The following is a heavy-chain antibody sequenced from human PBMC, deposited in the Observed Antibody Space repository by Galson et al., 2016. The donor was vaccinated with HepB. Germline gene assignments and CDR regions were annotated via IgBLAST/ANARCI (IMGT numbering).Heavy chain of an antibody. CDR3: ARDPGSQYLNGFVMDA. CDR1: GYTFINYY. V-gene: IGHV1-46*01. Sequence: SVKVSCKASGYTFINYYIHWVRQAPGQGLEWMGMVNRSTGNTNYAQKFQDRVTMTRDTSTSTAYMEMSSLRSEDTAVYYCARDPGSQYLNGFVMDARGQGTPVTVSS. CDR2: VNRSTGNT. J-gene: IGHJ6*02. D-gene: IGHD2/OR15-2a*01.